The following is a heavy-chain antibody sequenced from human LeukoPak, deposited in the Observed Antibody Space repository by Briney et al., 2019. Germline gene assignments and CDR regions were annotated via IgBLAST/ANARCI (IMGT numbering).Heavy chain of an antibody. Sequence: PGGSLRLSCAASGFTFSSYGMHWVRQAPGKGLEWVAVIWYDGSNKYYADSVKGRFTISRDNSKNTLYLQMNSLRVEDTAVYYCAKDKAYAARYFDYWGQGTLVTVSS. CDR3: AKDKAYAARYFDY. J-gene: IGHJ4*02. V-gene: IGHV3-33*06. CDR1: GFTFSSYG. CDR2: IWYDGSNK. D-gene: IGHD6-6*01.